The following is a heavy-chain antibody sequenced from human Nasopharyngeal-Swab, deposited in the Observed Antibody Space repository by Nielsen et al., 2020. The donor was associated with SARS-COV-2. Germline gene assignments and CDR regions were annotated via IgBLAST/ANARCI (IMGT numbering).Heavy chain of an antibody. D-gene: IGHD3-10*01. Sequence: ASVKVSCKASGYRFTDNYIHWVRQAPGQGLEWVGYVNPNSGDTTVAQILEGRVTMTRATSTSTAYMELSRLRSDDTAIYYCAREMRVSSSGNDASDIWGQGTLVIVSS. CDR3: AREMRVSSSGNDASDI. CDR1: GYRFTDNY. V-gene: IGHV1-2*02. CDR2: VNPNSGDT. J-gene: IGHJ3*02.